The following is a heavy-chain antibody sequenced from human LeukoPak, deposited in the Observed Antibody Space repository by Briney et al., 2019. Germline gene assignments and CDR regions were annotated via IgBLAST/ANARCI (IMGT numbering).Heavy chain of an antibody. J-gene: IGHJ4*02. CDR3: ARDPLQNYGYFDY. CDR2: ISSSSYI. CDR1: GFTFSSYS. Sequence: GGSLRLSCAASGFTFSSYSMNWVRQASGKGLEWVSSISSSSYIYYADSVKGRFTISRDNAKNSLYLQMNSLRAEDTAVYYCARDPLQNYGYFDYWGQGTLVTVSS. V-gene: IGHV3-21*01. D-gene: IGHD4-17*01.